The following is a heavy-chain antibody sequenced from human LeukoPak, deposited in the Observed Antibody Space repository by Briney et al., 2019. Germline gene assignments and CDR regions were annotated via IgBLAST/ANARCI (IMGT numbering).Heavy chain of an antibody. J-gene: IGHJ3*02. V-gene: IGHV1-69*04. CDR1: GGTFSSYA. D-gene: IGHD3-3*01. CDR3: ARGAWITIFGVVIIRGAFDI. CDR2: IIPILGIA. Sequence: SMKVSCKASGGTFSSYAISWVRQAPGQGLEWMGRIIPILGIANYAQKFQGRVTITADKSTSTAYMELSSLRSEDTAVYYCARGAWITIFGVVIIRGAFDIWGQGTMVTVSS.